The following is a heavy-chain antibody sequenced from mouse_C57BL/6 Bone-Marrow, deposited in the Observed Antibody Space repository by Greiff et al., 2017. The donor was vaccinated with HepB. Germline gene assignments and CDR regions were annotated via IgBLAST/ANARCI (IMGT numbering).Heavy chain of an antibody. V-gene: IGHV1-42*01. CDR3: ARHPHYYGSSYGYFDV. Sequence: QLQQSGPELVKPGASVKISCKASGYSFTGYYMNWVKQSPEKSLEWIGEINPSTGGTTYNQKFKAKATLTVDKSSSTAYMQLKSLTSEDSAVYYCARHPHYYGSSYGYFDVWGTGTTVTVSS. CDR1: GYSFTGYY. CDR2: INPSTGGT. J-gene: IGHJ1*03. D-gene: IGHD1-1*01.